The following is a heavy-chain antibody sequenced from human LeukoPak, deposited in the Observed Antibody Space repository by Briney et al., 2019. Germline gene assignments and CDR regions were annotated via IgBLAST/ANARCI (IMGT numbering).Heavy chain of an antibody. CDR3: ASIRGSYSYLRTFDY. J-gene: IGHJ4*02. V-gene: IGHV4-59*12. Sequence: PSETLSLTCTVSGGSIRNYYWSWIRQPPGKGLEWIGYISDSGSTNYDPSLKSRVSISVDTSKNQFSLKLSSVTAADTAVYYCASIRGSYSYLRTFDYWGQGTLVTVSS. CDR1: GGSIRNYY. CDR2: ISDSGST. D-gene: IGHD5-18*01.